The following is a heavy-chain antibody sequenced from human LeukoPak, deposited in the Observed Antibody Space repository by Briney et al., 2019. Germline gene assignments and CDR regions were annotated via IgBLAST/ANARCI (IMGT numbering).Heavy chain of an antibody. CDR2: IYYSGST. CDR1: GGSISNGGYY. V-gene: IGHV4-61*08. CDR3: ARNYDSSGYYFWFDP. D-gene: IGHD3-22*01. J-gene: IGHJ5*02. Sequence: SETLSLTCTVSGGSISNGGYYWSWIRQHPGKGLEWIGYIYYSGSTYYNPSLKSRVTISVDTSKNQFSLKLSSVTAADTAVYYCARNYDSSGYYFWFDPWGQGTLVTVSS.